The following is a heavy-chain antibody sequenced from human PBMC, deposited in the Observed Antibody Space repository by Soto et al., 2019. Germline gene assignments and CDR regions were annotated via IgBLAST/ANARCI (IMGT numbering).Heavy chain of an antibody. J-gene: IGHJ6*02. CDR1: GFTFSSYA. CDR3: AEAYCTNGGCPPYYYYYGMDV. CDR2: ISGSGGST. D-gene: IGHD2-8*01. Sequence: GGSLRLSCVASGFTFSSYAMSWVRQAPGKGLEWVSAISGSGGSTYYADSVKGRFTISRDNSKNTLYLQMNSLRAEDTAVYYCAEAYCTNGGCPPYYYYYGMDVWGQGTTVTVSS. V-gene: IGHV3-23*01.